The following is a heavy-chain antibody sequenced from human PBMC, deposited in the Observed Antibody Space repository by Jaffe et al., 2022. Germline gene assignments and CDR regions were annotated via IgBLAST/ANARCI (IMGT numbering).Heavy chain of an antibody. J-gene: IGHJ4*02. CDR3: ARGSYYGSGSYYNAAGFSFDY. V-gene: IGHV4-38-2*01. Sequence: QVQLQESGPGLVKPSETLSLTCAVSGYSISSGYYWGWIRQPPGKGLEWIGSIYHSGSTYYNPSLKSRVTISVDTSKNQFSLKLSSVTAADTAVYYCARGSYYGSGSYYNAAGFSFDYWGQGTLVTVSS. D-gene: IGHD3-10*01. CDR2: IYHSGST. CDR1: GYSISSGYY.